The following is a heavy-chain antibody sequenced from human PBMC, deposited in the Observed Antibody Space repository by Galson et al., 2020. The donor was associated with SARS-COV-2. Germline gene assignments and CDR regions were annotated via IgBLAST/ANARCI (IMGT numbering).Heavy chain of an antibody. CDR3: ARGLKLAPLTLDI. CDR1: GFTVSSNY. J-gene: IGHJ3*02. V-gene: IGHV3-53*01. Sequence: GESLKISCAASGFTVSSNYMHWVLQAPGKGLEWVSVMYSGGSTWYADSVEGRFTISRDNSKNTLYLQMNSLRAEDTAVYFCARGLKLAPLTLDIWGQGTMVTVSS. CDR2: MYSGGST. D-gene: IGHD1-1*01.